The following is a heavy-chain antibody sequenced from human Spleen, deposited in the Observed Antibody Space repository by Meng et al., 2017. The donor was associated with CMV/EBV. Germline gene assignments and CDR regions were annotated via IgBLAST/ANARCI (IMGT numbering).Heavy chain of an antibody. V-gene: IGHV3-9*01. CDR1: GFTFDDYA. Sequence: SLKISCAASGFTFDDYAMHWVRQAPGKGLGWVSGTSWNSGYIGYADSVKGRFTITRDNAKYTLYLQMNSMSAEDTAVYYCASAVYWGQGTLVTVSS. CDR2: TSWNSGYI. CDR3: ASAVY. J-gene: IGHJ4*02.